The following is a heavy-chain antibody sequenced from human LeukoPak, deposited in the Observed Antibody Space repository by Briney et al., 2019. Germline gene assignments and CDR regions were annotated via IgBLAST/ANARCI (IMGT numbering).Heavy chain of an antibody. CDR2: IYNSGST. D-gene: IGHD6-19*01. CDR1: GGSISIYY. Sequence: SETLSLTCTASGGSISIYYWSWIRQPPGKGLEWIGHIYNSGSTNYSPSLKSRVTISVDTSKNQFSLKLSSVTAADTAVYYCARFKRAGGWSYFDYWGQGTLVTVSS. CDR3: ARFKRAGGWSYFDY. J-gene: IGHJ4*02. V-gene: IGHV4-59*01.